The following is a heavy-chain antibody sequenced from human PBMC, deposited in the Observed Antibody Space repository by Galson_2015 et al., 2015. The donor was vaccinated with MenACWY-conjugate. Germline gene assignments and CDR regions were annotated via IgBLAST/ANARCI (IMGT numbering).Heavy chain of an antibody. CDR2: IKYDGSQQ. V-gene: IGHV3-7*01. CDR3: VRPIMTFVAVRSLDY. J-gene: IGHJ4*02. Sequence: SLRLSCAASGFTFHTYWMTWVRQASGQGLEWVANIKYDGSQQYYVDSVTGRFTISRDNARSSLYLQMNSLRLEDTAVYYCVRPIMTFVAVRSLDYWGQGTVVTVSS. CDR1: GFTFHTYW. D-gene: IGHD3-3*02.